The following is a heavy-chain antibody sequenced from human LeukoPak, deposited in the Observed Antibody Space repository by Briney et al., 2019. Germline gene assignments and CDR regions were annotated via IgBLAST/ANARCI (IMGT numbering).Heavy chain of an antibody. CDR3: AGGLLEAQGWLQWLGTVYSMDV. V-gene: IGHV3-11*01. CDR2: MSSRSGII. Sequence: PGGALRLSCAASGFTFSDYYMSWIRQAPGKGLEWISYMSSRSGIIYYAGSVKGRFTISRDNARNSLYLQMNSLRVDDTAVYYCAGGLLEAQGWLQWLGTVYSMDVWGQGTPVTVSS. CDR1: GFTFSDYY. D-gene: IGHD6-19*01. J-gene: IGHJ6*02.